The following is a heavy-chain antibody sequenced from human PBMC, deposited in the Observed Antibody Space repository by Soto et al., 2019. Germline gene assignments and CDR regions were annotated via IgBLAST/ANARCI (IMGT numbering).Heavy chain of an antibody. Sequence: QVQLQESGPGLVKPSETLSLTCTVSGGSISSYYWSWIRQPPEKGLEWIGYFYDRGYTNHNPSLISRVTTSVDPSKNQFSMKLNSVTAADPAVYYCARALSGSYGFWDFDLWGRGTLVTVSS. CDR2: FYDRGYT. V-gene: IGHV4-59*01. CDR1: GGSISSYY. D-gene: IGHD3-10*01. CDR3: ARALSGSYGFWDFDL. J-gene: IGHJ2*01.